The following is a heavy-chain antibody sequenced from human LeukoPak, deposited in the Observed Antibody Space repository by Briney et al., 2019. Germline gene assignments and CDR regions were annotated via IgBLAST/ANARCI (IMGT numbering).Heavy chain of an antibody. CDR1: GGSISSYY. CDR3: ARSGEQQLVDAFDI. Sequence: PSETLSLTCTVSGGSISSYYWSWIRQPPGKGLEWIGYIYYSGSTNYNPSLKSRVTISVDTSKSQFSLKLSSVTAADTAVYYCARSGEQQLVDAFDIWGQGTMVTVSS. D-gene: IGHD6-13*01. CDR2: IYYSGST. J-gene: IGHJ3*02. V-gene: IGHV4-59*08.